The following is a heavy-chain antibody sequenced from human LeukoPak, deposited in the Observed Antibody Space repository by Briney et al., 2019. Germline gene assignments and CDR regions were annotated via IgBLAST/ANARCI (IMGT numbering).Heavy chain of an antibody. J-gene: IGHJ6*02. V-gene: IGHV4-39*07. D-gene: IGHD3-16*02. Sequence: PSETLYLTCTVSGGSITSGSYYWGWIRQPPGKGLEWIGSIYYNGGAYYNPSLKSRVTISVDTSKNQFSLKLSSVTAADTAVYYCARDHLPYYDYVWGSYRYPRYYYYYYGMDVWGQGTTVTVSS. CDR2: IYYNGGA. CDR1: GGSITSGSYY. CDR3: ARDHLPYYDYVWGSYRYPRYYYYYYGMDV.